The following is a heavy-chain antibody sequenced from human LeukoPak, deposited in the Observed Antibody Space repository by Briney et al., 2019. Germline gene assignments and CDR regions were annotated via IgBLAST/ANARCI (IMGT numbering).Heavy chain of an antibody. V-gene: IGHV3-23*01. CDR1: GFTFSDYG. J-gene: IGHJ4*02. CDR2: IGGRGGST. Sequence: GGSLRLSCAASGFTFSDYGMSWVRQAPGKGLEWVSTIGGRGGSTYYADSVKGRFTISRDNSKNTLYLQMNSLRAEDTAVYYCAKDSVYYDSSGHHYYFDYWGQGTLVTVSS. D-gene: IGHD3-22*01. CDR3: AKDSVYYDSSGHHYYFDY.